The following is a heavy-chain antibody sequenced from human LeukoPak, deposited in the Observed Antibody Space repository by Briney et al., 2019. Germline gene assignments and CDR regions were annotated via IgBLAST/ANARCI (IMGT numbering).Heavy chain of an antibody. V-gene: IGHV3-30-3*01. Sequence: GRSLRLSCAASGFTFSSYTMHWVRQAPGKGLEWVAVISYDGSNKYYADSVKGRFTISRDNSKNTLYLQMNSLRAEDTAVYYCARDAMITFGGVIVYYYYYGMDVWGQGTTVTVSS. D-gene: IGHD3-16*02. CDR3: ARDAMITFGGVIVYYYYYGMDV. CDR1: GFTFSSYT. CDR2: ISYDGSNK. J-gene: IGHJ6*02.